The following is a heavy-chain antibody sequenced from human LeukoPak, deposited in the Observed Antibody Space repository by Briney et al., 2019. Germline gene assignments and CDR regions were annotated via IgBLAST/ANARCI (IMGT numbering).Heavy chain of an antibody. Sequence: ASVKVSCKASGYTFTGYYMHWVRQAPGQGLEWMGWINPNSGGTNYAQKFQGRVTMTRDTSISTAYMELSRLRSDDTAVYYCARDKILWFRELFGYWGQGTLVTVSS. V-gene: IGHV1-2*02. D-gene: IGHD3-10*01. CDR2: INPNSGGT. CDR3: ARDKILWFRELFGY. CDR1: GYTFTGYY. J-gene: IGHJ4*02.